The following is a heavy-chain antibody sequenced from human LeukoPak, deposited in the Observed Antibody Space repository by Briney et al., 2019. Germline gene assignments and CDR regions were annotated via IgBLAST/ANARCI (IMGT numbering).Heavy chain of an antibody. CDR2: IKSKTGGGTT. J-gene: IGHJ4*02. CDR1: GFTFSNFG. V-gene: IGHV3-15*01. CDR3: TNFDY. Sequence: GRSLRLSCAASGFTFSNFGMHWVRQAPGKGLEWVGRIKSKTGGGTTDYAAPVKDRFSISRDDSETTLYLQMNSLEADDSAIYYCTNFDYWGQGTLVTVSS.